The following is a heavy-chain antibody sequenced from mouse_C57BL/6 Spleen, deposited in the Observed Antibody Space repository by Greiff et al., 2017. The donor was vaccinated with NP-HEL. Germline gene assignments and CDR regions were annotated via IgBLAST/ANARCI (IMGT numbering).Heavy chain of an antibody. D-gene: IGHD2-12*01. CDR2: IDPNSGGT. J-gene: IGHJ4*01. CDR1: GYTFTSYW. Sequence: VQLQQSGAELVKPGASVKLSCKASGYTFTSYWMHWVKQRPGRGLEWIGRIDPNSGGTKYNEKFKSKATLTVDKPSSTAYMQLSSLTSEDSAVYYCARSYDTGYYYAMDYWGQGTSVTVSS. CDR3: ARSYDTGYYYAMDY. V-gene: IGHV1-72*01.